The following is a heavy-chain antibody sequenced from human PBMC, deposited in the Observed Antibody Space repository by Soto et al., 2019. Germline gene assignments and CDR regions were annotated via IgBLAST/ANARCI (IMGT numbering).Heavy chain of an antibody. J-gene: IGHJ4*02. V-gene: IGHV3-30*18. Sequence: QVQLVESGGGVVQPGRSLRLSCAASGFSFSAFGMHWVRQAPGKGLEWVAVISFDGSKEYYADPVKGRFTISRDNSKNTLYLQMNSLRAEDTAVYYCAKTMTSPSGDSNGRGGLVDYWGQGTLVTVSS. CDR3: AKTMTSPSGDSNGRGGLVDY. CDR2: ISFDGSKE. CDR1: GFSFSAFG. D-gene: IGHD4-4*01.